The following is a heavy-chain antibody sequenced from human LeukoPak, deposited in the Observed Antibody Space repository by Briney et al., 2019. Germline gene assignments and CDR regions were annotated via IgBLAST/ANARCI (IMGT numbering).Heavy chain of an antibody. CDR1: GFTFSNYA. J-gene: IGHJ3*02. CDR2: IRYDGSNK. D-gene: IGHD3-9*01. V-gene: IGHV3-30*02. Sequence: GGSLRLSCAASGFTFSNYAMSWVRQAPGKGLEWVAFIRYDGSNKYYADSVKGRFTISRDNSKNTLYLQMNSLRAEDTAVYYCARTYYDILTGYLHDAFDIWGQGTMVTVSS. CDR3: ARTYYDILTGYLHDAFDI.